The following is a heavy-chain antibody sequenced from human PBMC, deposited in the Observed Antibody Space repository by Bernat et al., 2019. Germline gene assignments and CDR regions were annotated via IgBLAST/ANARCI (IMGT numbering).Heavy chain of an antibody. Sequence: QVQLVQSGAEVKKPGASVKVSCKTSRYTFTSYTIYWMRQAPGQRLEWMGWINTGNGNTEYSQKFQGRVTITRDTSASTAYMDLSSLRSEDTAVYYCAKERGVTGKWNYPFFDYWGQGTLVTVSS. CDR2: INTGNGNT. V-gene: IGHV1-3*04. CDR3: AKERGVTGKWNYPFFDY. CDR1: RYTFTSYT. J-gene: IGHJ4*02. D-gene: IGHD1-7*01.